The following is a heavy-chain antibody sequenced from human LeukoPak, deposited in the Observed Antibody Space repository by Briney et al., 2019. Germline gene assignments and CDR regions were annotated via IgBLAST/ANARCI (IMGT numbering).Heavy chain of an antibody. CDR3: ARAGGYGLIDY. J-gene: IGHJ4*02. CDR1: GGSISSYY. V-gene: IGHV4-59*12. Sequence: PSETLSLTCTVSGGSISSYYWSWIRQPPGKGLEWIGSIYHSGTTYIGSTYYNPSLKSRVTISLDTSKNQFSLKVGSMTAADTAVYYCARAGGYGLIDYWGQGTMVTVSS. CDR2: IYHSGTTYIGST. D-gene: IGHD5-18*01.